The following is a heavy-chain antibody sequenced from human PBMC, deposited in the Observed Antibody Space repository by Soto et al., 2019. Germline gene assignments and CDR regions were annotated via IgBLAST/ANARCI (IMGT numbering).Heavy chain of an antibody. D-gene: IGHD4-17*01. Sequence: GGSLRLSCAASGFTFSSYAMHWVRQAPGKGLEWVAVISYDGSNKYYADSVKGRFTISRDNSKNTLYLQMNSLRAEDTAVYYCTTLSIYGDYYYLDYWGQGTLVTVSS. CDR1: GFTFSSYA. V-gene: IGHV3-30-3*01. CDR3: TTLSIYGDYYYLDY. J-gene: IGHJ4*02. CDR2: ISYDGSNK.